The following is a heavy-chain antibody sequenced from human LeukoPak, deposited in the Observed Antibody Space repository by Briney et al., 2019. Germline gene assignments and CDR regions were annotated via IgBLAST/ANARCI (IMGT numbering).Heavy chain of an antibody. CDR1: GFTFSSYA. CDR3: AKDPRDCSSISCYYYYYYGMDV. V-gene: IGHV3-23*01. J-gene: IGHJ6*02. CDR2: ISGSGGST. Sequence: GGSLRLSCAASGFTFSSYAMSWVRQAPGKGLEWVSVISGSGGSTYYADSVKGRFTISRDNSKNTLYLQMNSLRAEDTAVYYCAKDPRDCSSISCYYYYYYGMDVWGQGTTVTVSS. D-gene: IGHD2-2*01.